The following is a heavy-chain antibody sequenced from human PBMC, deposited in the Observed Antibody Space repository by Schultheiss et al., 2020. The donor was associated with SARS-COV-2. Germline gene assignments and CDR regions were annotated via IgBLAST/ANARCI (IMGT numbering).Heavy chain of an antibody. J-gene: IGHJ3*02. V-gene: IGHV3-30-3*01. CDR2: ISYDGSNK. Sequence: GESLKISCAASGFTFSSYAMHWVRQAPGKGLEWVAVISYDGSNKYYADSVKGRFTISRDNSKNTLYLQMNSLRAEDTAVYYCARVRIWVGFARNAFDIWGQGTMVTVSS. CDR1: GFTFSSYA. CDR3: ARVRIWVGFARNAFDI. D-gene: IGHD3-10*01.